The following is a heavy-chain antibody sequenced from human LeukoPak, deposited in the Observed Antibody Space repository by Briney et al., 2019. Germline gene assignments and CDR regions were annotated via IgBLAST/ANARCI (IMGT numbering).Heavy chain of an antibody. CDR1: GFTFSSYS. D-gene: IGHD4-17*01. J-gene: IGHJ3*02. V-gene: IGHV3-21*05. Sequence: GGSLRLSCAASGFTFSSYSMNWVRQAPGKGLEWVSYISSSSSYIYYADSVKGRFTISRDNAKNSLYLQMNSLRAEDTAVYYCARVGMTTVTSGAFDIWGQGTMVTVSS. CDR2: ISSSSSYI. CDR3: ARVGMTTVTSGAFDI.